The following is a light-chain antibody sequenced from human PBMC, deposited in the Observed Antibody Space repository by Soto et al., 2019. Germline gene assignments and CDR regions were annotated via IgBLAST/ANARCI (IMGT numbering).Light chain of an antibody. CDR1: KLGDKS. V-gene: IGLV3-1*01. CDR2: QDS. CDR3: QAWDSSHYV. Sequence: SYELTQPPSVSVSPGQTASITCSGDKLGDKSVSWYQQKPGQSPVLVIYQDSRRPSGIPERFSGSNSGSTATLTISGTQAMEEADYYCQAWDSSHYVFGSGTKLTVL. J-gene: IGLJ1*01.